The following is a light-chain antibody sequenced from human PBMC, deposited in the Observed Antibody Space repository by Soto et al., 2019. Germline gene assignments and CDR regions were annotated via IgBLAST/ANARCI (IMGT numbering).Light chain of an antibody. V-gene: IGLV2-14*01. CDR2: EVG. CDR1: SSDVGGYNY. CDR3: SSYTSSSTLEV. J-gene: IGLJ1*01. Sequence: VLTQPASVSGSPGQSITISCTGTSSDVGGYNYVSWYQQHPGKAPKLMIYEVGNRPSGVSNRFSGSKSVYTASLTISGLQAEDEADYYCSSYTSSSTLEVFGTGTKVTVL.